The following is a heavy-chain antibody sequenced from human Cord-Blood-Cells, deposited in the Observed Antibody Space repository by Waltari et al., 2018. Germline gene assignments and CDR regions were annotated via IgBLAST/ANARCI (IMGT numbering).Heavy chain of an antibody. D-gene: IGHD6-6*01. Sequence: QVQLQQWGAGLLKPSETLSLTCAVYGGSFSGYYWSWIRQPPGKGLEWIGEINHSGSTNSNPSLKSRVTISVDTSKNQFSLKLSSVTAADTAVYYCARSSSIAARGWDYWGQGTLVTVSS. V-gene: IGHV4-34*01. CDR3: ARSSSIAARGWDY. CDR2: INHSGST. CDR1: GGSFSGYY. J-gene: IGHJ4*02.